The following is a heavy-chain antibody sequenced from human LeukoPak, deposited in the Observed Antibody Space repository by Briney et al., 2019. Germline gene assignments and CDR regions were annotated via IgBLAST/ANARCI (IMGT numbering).Heavy chain of an antibody. Sequence: ASTKVSCKASGYTFTNFDINWVRQATGQGLEWMGWMNPNTGNAGYAQKFQDRVTITWDASISTAYMDLSSLRSEDTTVYYCARVGYGNSYDYWGQGTLVTVSS. V-gene: IGHV1-8*03. CDR1: GYTFTNFD. CDR3: ARVGYGNSYDY. CDR2: MNPNTGNA. J-gene: IGHJ4*02. D-gene: IGHD4-17*01.